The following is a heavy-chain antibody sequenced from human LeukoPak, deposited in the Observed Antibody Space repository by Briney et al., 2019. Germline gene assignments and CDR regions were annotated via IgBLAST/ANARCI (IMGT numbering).Heavy chain of an antibody. CDR3: VRANFLYCGSTSCLFDF. Sequence: ASVKVSCKASEYTFTDCYLHWVRQAPGQGPEWMGWINPVSGGTHYVGKFQNRVTLTRDTPINTAYMDLSGLRSADPAVYCCVRANFLYCGSTSCLFDFWGQGTLVTVSS. J-gene: IGHJ4*02. CDR1: EYTFTDCY. CDR2: INPVSGGT. V-gene: IGHV1-2*02. D-gene: IGHD2-2*01.